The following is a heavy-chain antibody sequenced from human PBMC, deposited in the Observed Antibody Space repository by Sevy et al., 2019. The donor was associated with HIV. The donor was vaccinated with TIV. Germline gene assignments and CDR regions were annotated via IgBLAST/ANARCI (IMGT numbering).Heavy chain of an antibody. CDR2: IYPDGSRQ. V-gene: IGHV3-30*07. CDR1: GFTFSTHT. CDR3: ARALSGGSWYSGF. J-gene: IGHJ4*02. Sequence: GGSLRLSCLGSGFTFSTHTMQWVRQAPGKGLEWVALIYPDGSRQIYTDSLKGRFTISRDSSKNTLFLQMNDLRTEDTAAYFCARALSGGSWYSGFWGQGTQVTVSS. D-gene: IGHD6-13*01.